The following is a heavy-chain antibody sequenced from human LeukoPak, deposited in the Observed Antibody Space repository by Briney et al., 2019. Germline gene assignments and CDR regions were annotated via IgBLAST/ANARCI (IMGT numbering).Heavy chain of an antibody. CDR3: AKEDCRGGDCPPGH. D-gene: IGHD2-21*01. CDR2: INTDGSST. CDR1: GFTFSSYG. J-gene: IGHJ4*02. V-gene: IGHV3-74*01. Sequence: GGSLRLSCAASGFTFSSYGMHWVRNAPGKGLGWVSRINTDGSSTSYADSVKGRFTISRDNAKNSLYLQMNSLRAEDTAVYYCAKEDCRGGDCPPGHWGQGTLVTVSS.